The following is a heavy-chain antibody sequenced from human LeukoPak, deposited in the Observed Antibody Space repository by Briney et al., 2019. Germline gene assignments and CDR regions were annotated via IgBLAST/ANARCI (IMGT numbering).Heavy chain of an antibody. CDR1: GYTFTSYD. D-gene: IGHD4-17*01. J-gene: IGHJ4*02. CDR3: ARADYGDYVPTR. CDR2: INPNSGGT. Sequence: ASVKVSCKASGYTFTSYDINWVRQATGQGLEWMGWINPNSGGTNYAQKFQGRVTMTRDTSISTAYMELSRLRSDDTAVYYCARADYGDYVPTRWGQGTLVTVSS. V-gene: IGHV1-2*02.